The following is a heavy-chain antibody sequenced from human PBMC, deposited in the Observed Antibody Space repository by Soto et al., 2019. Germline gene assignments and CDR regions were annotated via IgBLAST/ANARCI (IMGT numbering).Heavy chain of an antibody. Sequence: QVQLVQSGAEVKKPGSSVKVSCKASGGSFSSYAISWVRQAPGQGLEWMGGIIPIVGTGNYAQNFQGRVTMTADESTSTAYMELRSLRSEDTAMYYCARNLRAAGSPGMDVWGQGTTVTVSS. CDR1: GGSFSSYA. V-gene: IGHV1-69*01. CDR3: ARNLRAAGSPGMDV. CDR2: IIPIVGTG. J-gene: IGHJ6*02. D-gene: IGHD6-13*01.